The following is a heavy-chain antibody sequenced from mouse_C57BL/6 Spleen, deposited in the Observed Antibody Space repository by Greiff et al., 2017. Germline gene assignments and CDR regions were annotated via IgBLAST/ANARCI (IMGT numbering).Heavy chain of an antibody. CDR1: GFTFSSYA. CDR3: TMSQLGGYWYFDV. V-gene: IGHV5-9-1*02. Sequence: EVKLEESGEGLVKPGGSLKLSCAASGFTFSSYAMSWVRQTPEKRLEWVAYISSGGDYIYYADPVKGRFTISRDNARNTLYLQMSSLKSEDTAMYYCTMSQLGGYWYFDVWGTGTTVTVAS. D-gene: IGHD4-1*02. CDR2: ISSGGDYI. J-gene: IGHJ1*03.